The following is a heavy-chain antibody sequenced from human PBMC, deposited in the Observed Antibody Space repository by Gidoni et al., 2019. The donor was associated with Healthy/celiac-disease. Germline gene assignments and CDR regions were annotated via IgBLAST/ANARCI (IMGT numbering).Heavy chain of an antibody. Sequence: QVQLVQSGAEVKKPGSSVKVSCKASGGSFSSYVISRVRQAPGQGLEWMGGIIPIVGTANYAQKFQGRVTITADKSTSTAYMELSSLRSEDTAVYYCARDGDSSGYYYSWGQGTLVTVSS. V-gene: IGHV1-69*06. CDR2: IIPIVGTA. CDR1: GGSFSSYV. CDR3: ARDGDSSGYYYS. D-gene: IGHD3-22*01. J-gene: IGHJ4*02.